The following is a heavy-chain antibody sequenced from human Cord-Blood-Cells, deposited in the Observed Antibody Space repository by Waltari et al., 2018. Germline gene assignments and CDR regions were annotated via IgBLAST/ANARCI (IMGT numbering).Heavy chain of an antibody. D-gene: IGHD3-22*01. J-gene: IGHJ4*02. CDR3: ARGRGNDSSGYYYVDY. V-gene: IGHV4-34*01. CDR2: NNHSGST. CDR1: GGSFSGYY. Sequence: QVQLQQWGAGLLKPSETLSLTCAVYGGSFSGYYWSWIRQPPGKGLEWIGENNHSGSTNYNPSLKSRVTLAVDTSKNQFSLKLSSVTAADTAVYYCARGRGNDSSGYYYVDYWGQGTLVTVSS.